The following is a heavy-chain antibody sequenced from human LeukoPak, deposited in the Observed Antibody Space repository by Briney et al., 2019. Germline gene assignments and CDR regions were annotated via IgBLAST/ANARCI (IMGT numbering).Heavy chain of an antibody. D-gene: IGHD5-24*01. CDR2: ISWNSGSI. V-gene: IGHV3-9*01. Sequence: GGSLRLSCAASGFTFDDYAMHWVRQAPGKGLEWVSGISWNSGSIGYADSVKGRFTISRDNSRNTLYLQMNSLRVEDTAIYYCAKGGPQFFDYWGQGTLVTVSS. CDR3: AKGGPQFFDY. CDR1: GFTFDDYA. J-gene: IGHJ4*02.